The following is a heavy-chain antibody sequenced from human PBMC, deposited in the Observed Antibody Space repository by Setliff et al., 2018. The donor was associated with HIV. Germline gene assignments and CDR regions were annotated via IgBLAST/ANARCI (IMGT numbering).Heavy chain of an antibody. V-gene: IGHV4-4*08. CDR1: GDSTSTYY. CDR3: ARVGNNRLQFFDH. Sequence: SETLSLTCTVSGDSTSTYYWNWIRQSPGKGLEWIGYIYTTQTTKYNPSLKSRVTITADTSASTMYMELSSLRSEDTAVYYCARVGNNRLQFFDHWGQGTLVTVSS. D-gene: IGHD5-12*01. J-gene: IGHJ4*02. CDR2: IYTTQTT.